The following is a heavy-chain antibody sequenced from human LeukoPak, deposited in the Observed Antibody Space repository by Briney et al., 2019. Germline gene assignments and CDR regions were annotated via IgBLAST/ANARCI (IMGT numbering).Heavy chain of an antibody. J-gene: IGHJ6*02. Sequence: ASVKVSCKASGYTFTSYGINWVRQAPGQGLEWMGWISAYNGNTNYAQKLQDGVTLTTDTSTSTAYMELRSLRSDDTAVYYCARNWDYYYGMDVWGQGTTVTVSS. CDR1: GYTFTSYG. CDR3: ARNWDYYYGMDV. D-gene: IGHD7-27*01. V-gene: IGHV1-18*01. CDR2: ISAYNGNT.